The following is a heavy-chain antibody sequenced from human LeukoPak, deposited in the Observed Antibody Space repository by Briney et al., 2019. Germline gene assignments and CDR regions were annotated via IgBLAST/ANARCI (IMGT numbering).Heavy chain of an antibody. CDR2: INHSGST. D-gene: IGHD2-2*01. Sequence: PSETLSLTCAVYGGSFSGYYWSWIRQPPGKGLEWIGEINHSGSTNYNPSLKSRVTISVDTSKNQFSLKLSYVTAADTAVYYCANLGVVPAASRYYYYMDVWGKGTTVTVSS. J-gene: IGHJ6*03. CDR3: ANLGVVPAASRYYYYMDV. V-gene: IGHV4-34*01. CDR1: GGSFSGYY.